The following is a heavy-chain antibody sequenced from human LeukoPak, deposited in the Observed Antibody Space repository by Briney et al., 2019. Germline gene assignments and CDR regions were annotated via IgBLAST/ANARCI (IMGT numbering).Heavy chain of an antibody. Sequence: GGPLRLSCAVSGFTFSTYAMSWVRQAPGKGLEWVSAVRGSGSDTYYADSVKGRFTISRDNSKNTLYLQMNSLRAEDTAVYYCARDSGWYSVGYGYFDYWGQGTLVTVSS. CDR3: ARDSGWYSVGYGYFDY. J-gene: IGHJ4*02. V-gene: IGHV3-23*01. CDR2: VRGSGSDT. CDR1: GFTFSTYA. D-gene: IGHD6-19*01.